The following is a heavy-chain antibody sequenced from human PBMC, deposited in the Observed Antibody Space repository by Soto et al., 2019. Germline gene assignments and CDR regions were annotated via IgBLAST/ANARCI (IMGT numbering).Heavy chain of an antibody. D-gene: IGHD1-1*01. CDR2: IIPIFGTT. V-gene: IGHV1-69*12. CDR1: GGTFSSYX. Sequence: QVXLXXSXXXVXKXGSSVKVSCKASGGTFSSYXIDWVRQAPGXGLEWMGGIIPIFGTTNYAQKLQSRVKLTADESTRTAYMELSTLRSEDTAVYYCARGTVTGSEYNYYYYGMDVWGQGTTVTVSS. J-gene: IGHJ6*02. CDR3: ARGTVTGSEYNYYYYGMDV.